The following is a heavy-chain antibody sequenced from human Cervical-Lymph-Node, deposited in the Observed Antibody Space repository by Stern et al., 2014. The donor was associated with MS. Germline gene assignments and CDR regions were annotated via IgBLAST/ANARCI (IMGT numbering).Heavy chain of an antibody. CDR2: IVVGSGNT. D-gene: IGHD6-13*01. V-gene: IGHV1-58*02. Sequence: QMQLVQSGPEVKKPGTSVKGSCKASGFTFTSSAMQWVRQARGQRLEWIGWIVVGSGNTNYAQKFQERVSITRDMSTSTAYMELSSLRSEDTAVYYCAADVSYSSSWYRVNWFDPWGQGTLVTVSS. CDR1: GFTFTSSA. J-gene: IGHJ5*02. CDR3: AADVSYSSSWYRVNWFDP.